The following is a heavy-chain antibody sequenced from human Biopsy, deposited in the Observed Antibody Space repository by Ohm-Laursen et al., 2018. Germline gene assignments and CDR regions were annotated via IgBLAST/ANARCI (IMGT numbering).Heavy chain of an antibody. D-gene: IGHD1-26*01. CDR1: GFPFSDYY. J-gene: IGHJ3*01. CDR3: ARLNSGTYDASDL. V-gene: IGHV3-11*04. CDR2: ISSGGTTI. Sequence: SLRLSCAASGFPFSDYYMRWIRQAPGKGLEWVSYISSGGTTIYYADSVKGRFTISRDNAQNSLYLHMNSLRAEDTAVYYCARLNSGTYDASDLWGQGTMVIVSS.